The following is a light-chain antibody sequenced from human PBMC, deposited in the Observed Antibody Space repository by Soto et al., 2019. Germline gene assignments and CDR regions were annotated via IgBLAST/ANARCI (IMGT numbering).Light chain of an antibody. V-gene: IGKV3-20*01. CDR2: GAS. Sequence: EIVLTQSPGTLSLSPGERATLSCRASQSVRSNELAWYQQKPGQAPSLLIYGASSRDTAIPDRVSGSGSGKDFTLTISRLEPDDFAVYYCQQYGSSPITFGGGTKVEFK. J-gene: IGKJ4*01. CDR1: QSVRSNE. CDR3: QQYGSSPIT.